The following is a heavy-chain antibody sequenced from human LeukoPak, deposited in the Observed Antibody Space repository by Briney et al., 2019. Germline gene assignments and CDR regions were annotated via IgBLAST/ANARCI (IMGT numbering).Heavy chain of an antibody. CDR3: VKDNPLDY. Sequence: KPGGPLRLSCAASGFTFSSYAMSWVRQAPGKGLEWVSAISGSGGSTYYADSVKGRFTISRDNSKNTLYLYVNSLRPDDSAVYYCVKDNPLDYWGQGTLVIVSS. CDR1: GFTFSSYA. J-gene: IGHJ4*02. CDR2: ISGSGGST. V-gene: IGHV3-23*01.